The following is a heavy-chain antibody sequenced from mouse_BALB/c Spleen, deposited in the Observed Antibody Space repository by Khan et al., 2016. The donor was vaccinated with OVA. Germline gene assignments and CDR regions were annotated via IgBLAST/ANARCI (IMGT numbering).Heavy chain of an antibody. J-gene: IGHJ2*01. V-gene: IGHV5-17*02. CDR1: GFTFSSFG. CDR2: ISSGSSTI. CDR3: ASHYYGKNYFDY. D-gene: IGHD1-1*01. Sequence: EVQRVESGGGLVQPGGSRKLSCAASGFTFSSFGMHWVRQAPEKGLEWVAYISSGSSTIYYADTVKGRFTISRDNPKNTLFLQMTSLRSEDTAMYYCASHYYGKNYFDYWGQGTTLTVSS.